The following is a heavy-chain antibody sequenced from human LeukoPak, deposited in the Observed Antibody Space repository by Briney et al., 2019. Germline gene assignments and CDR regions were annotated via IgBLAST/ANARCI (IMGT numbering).Heavy chain of an antibody. CDR3: ARRRWGYGSGSYDY. V-gene: IGHV4-39*07. J-gene: IGHJ4*02. D-gene: IGHD3-10*01. Sequence: SETLSLTCTVSGGSISSSSYYWGWIRQPPGKGLEWIGSIYYSGSTYYNPSLKSRVTISVDTSKNQFSLRLISVTGADAAVYYCARRRWGYGSGSYDYWGQGTLVTVSS. CDR1: GGSISSSSYY. CDR2: IYYSGST.